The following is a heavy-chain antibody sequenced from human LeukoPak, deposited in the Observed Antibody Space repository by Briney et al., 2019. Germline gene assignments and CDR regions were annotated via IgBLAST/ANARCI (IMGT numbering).Heavy chain of an antibody. CDR1: GGSFSGYY. J-gene: IGHJ6*02. CDR2: IHYDGAT. CDR3: ARGYSERFYYYYGMDV. V-gene: IGHV4-34*01. Sequence: SETLSLTCAVYGGSFSGYYWSWIRQPPGRGLEWIGSIHYDGATYYNPSLKSRVTMSVDTSKNQVSLKLSSVTAADTAVYYCARGYSERFYYYYGMDVWGQGTTVTVSS. D-gene: IGHD4-11*01.